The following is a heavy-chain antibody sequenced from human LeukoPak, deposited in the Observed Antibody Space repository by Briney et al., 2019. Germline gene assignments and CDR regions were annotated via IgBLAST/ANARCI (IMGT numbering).Heavy chain of an antibody. V-gene: IGHV4-34*01. CDR1: GGSFSGYY. Sequence: SETLSLTCAVYGGSFSGYYWSWIRQPPGKGLEWIGEINHSGSTNYNPSLKSRVTISVDTSKNQFSLKLSSVTAADTAVYYCARHSYSSSQFDYWGQGTLVTVSS. CDR3: ARHSYSSSQFDY. D-gene: IGHD6-13*01. CDR2: INHSGST. J-gene: IGHJ4*02.